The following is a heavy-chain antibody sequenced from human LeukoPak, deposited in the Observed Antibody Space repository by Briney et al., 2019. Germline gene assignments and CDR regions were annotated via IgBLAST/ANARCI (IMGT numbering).Heavy chain of an antibody. CDR1: GGSISSGSYY. CDR2: IYTSGST. CDR3: ARDRIAAAHDAFDI. D-gene: IGHD6-13*01. V-gene: IGHV4-61*02. J-gene: IGHJ3*02. Sequence: SQTLSLTCTVSGGSISSGSYYWSWIRQPAGKGLEWIRRIYTSGSTNYNPSLKSRVTISVDTSKNQFSLKLSSVTAADTAVYYCARDRIAAAHDAFDIWGQGTMVTVSS.